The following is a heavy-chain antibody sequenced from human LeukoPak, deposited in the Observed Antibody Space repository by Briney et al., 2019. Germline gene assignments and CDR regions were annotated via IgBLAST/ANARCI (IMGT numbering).Heavy chain of an antibody. D-gene: IGHD3-22*01. CDR1: GGSISSYY. CDR2: IYYSGST. J-gene: IGHJ6*02. V-gene: IGHV4-59*01. Sequence: SETLSLTCTVFGGSISSYYWSWIRQPPGKGLEWIGYIYYSGSTNYNPSLRSRVTISVDTSKNQFSLKLRSVTAADTAVYYCARVNYYDSSGYPLDVWGQGTTVTVSS. CDR3: ARVNYYDSSGYPLDV.